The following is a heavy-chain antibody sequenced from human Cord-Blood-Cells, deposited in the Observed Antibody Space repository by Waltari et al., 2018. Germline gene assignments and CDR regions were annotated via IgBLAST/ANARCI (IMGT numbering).Heavy chain of an antibody. Sequence: QVQLQQWGAGLLKPSETLSLTCAVYGGSFSGYYWSWICLPPGKGLEWIGEINHSGSTNDNPSLKSRVTISLDTSKHQFSLKLSSVTAADTAVYYCARDIMGYDILTGYYNDYWGQGTLVTVSS. D-gene: IGHD3-9*01. J-gene: IGHJ4*02. CDR1: GGSFSGYY. CDR3: ARDIMGYDILTGYYNDY. CDR2: INHSGST. V-gene: IGHV4-34*01.